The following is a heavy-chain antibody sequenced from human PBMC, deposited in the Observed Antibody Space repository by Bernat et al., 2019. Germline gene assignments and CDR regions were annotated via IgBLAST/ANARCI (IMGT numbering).Heavy chain of an antibody. CDR2: ISSSSSYI. J-gene: IGHJ6*02. V-gene: IGHV3-21*01. CDR3: ARDQGDYDFWSGYYTPPYYYYGMDV. CDR1: GFTFSSYS. Sequence: EVQLVESGGGLVKPGGSLRLSCAASGFTFSSYSMNWVRQAPGKGLEWVSSISSSSSYIYYADSVKVRFTISRDNAKNSLYLQMNSLRAEDTAVYYCARDQGDYDFWSGYYTPPYYYYGMDVWGQGTTVTVSS. D-gene: IGHD3-3*01.